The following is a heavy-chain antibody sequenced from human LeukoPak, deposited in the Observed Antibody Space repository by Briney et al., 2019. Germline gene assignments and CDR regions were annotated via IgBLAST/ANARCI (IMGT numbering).Heavy chain of an antibody. CDR1: GFTFSSYW. Sequence: PGGSLRLSCAPSGFTFSSYWMSWVRQAPGKGLEWVANIKQDGSEKYYVDSVKGRFTISRDNAKNSLYLQMNSLRAEDTAVYYCARELRYSYGYDYWGQGTLVTVS. V-gene: IGHV3-7*01. CDR3: ARELRYSYGYDY. CDR2: IKQDGSEK. D-gene: IGHD5-18*01. J-gene: IGHJ4*02.